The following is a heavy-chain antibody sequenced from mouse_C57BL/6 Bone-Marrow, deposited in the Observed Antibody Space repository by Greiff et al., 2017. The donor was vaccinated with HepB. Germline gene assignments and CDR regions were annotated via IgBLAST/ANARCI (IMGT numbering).Heavy chain of an antibody. CDR2: INPNNGGT. J-gene: IGHJ1*03. CDR3: ARRDGYHYWYFDV. CDR1: GYTFTDYN. V-gene: IGHV1-18*01. Sequence: EVQLQQSGPELVKPGASVKIPCKASGYTFTDYNMDWVKQSHGKSLEWIGDINPNNGGTIYNQKFKGKATLTVDKSSSTAYMELRSLTSEDTAVYYCARRDGYHYWYFDVWGTGTTVTVSS. D-gene: IGHD2-3*01.